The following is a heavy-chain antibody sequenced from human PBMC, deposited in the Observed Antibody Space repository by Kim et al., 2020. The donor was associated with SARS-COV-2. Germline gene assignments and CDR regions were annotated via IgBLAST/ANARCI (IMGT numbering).Heavy chain of an antibody. J-gene: IGHJ5*02. Sequence: GGSLRLSCTASGFTFGDYAMSWVRQAPGKGLEWVGFIRSKAYGGTTEYAASVKGRFTISRDDSKSIAYLQMNSLKTEDTAVYYCTRDSYYCSGGSCYWAWGQGTLVTVSS. CDR3: TRDSYYCSGGSCYWA. CDR2: IRSKAYGGTT. D-gene: IGHD2-15*01. CDR1: GFTFGDYA. V-gene: IGHV3-49*04.